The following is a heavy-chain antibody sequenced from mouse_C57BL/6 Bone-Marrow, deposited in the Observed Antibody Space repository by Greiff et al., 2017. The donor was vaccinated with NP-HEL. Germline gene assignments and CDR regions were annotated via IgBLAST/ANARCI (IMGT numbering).Heavy chain of an antibody. CDR3: ARDSGYAFDY. CDR2: INPSNGGA. D-gene: IGHD3-2*02. Sequence: QVQLQQPGTEPVKPGASVKLSCKASGYTFTSYWMHWMKQRPGQGLEWIGNINPSNGGANYNEKFKNKATLTVDKSSSTAYMQLSSLTSEDSAVYYCARDSGYAFDYWGQGTTLTVSS. CDR1: GYTFTSYW. V-gene: IGHV1-53*01. J-gene: IGHJ2*01.